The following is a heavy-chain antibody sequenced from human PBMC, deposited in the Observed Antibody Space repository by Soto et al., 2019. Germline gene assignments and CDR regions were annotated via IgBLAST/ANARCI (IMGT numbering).Heavy chain of an antibody. V-gene: IGHV1-18*01. D-gene: IGHD4-17*01. J-gene: IGHJ6*03. CDR1: GYTFTNYG. Sequence: GASVKVSCKASGYTFTNYGFTWVRQAPGQGLEWLGWISTYNGNTKCAQKVQGRLTMTTDTSTSTANMELTSLRSDDTALYYCARTTVTASYYYMDVWGKGSTVTVSS. CDR3: ARTTVTASYYYMDV. CDR2: ISTYNGNT.